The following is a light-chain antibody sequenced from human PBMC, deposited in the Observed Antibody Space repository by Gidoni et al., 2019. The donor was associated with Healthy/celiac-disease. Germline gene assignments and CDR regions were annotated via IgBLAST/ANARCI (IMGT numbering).Light chain of an antibody. J-gene: IGKJ4*01. CDR1: QSVLYSSNNKNY. Sequence: ILMSQSPDFLPVSLGERATINCKSSQSVLYSSNNKNYLAWYQQKPGQPPKLLIYWASTRESGVPDRFSGSGSGTDFTLTISSLQAEDVAVYYCQQYYSTPLTFGGGTKVEIK. CDR3: QQYYSTPLT. CDR2: WAS. V-gene: IGKV4-1*01.